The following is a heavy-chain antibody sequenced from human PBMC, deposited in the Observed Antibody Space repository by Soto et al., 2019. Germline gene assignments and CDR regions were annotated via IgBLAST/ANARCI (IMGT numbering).Heavy chain of an antibody. CDR1: GDSVSSNSAA. Sequence: SQTLSLTCAISGDSVSSNSAAWNWIRQSPSRGLEWLGRTYYRSKWYNDYAVSVKSRITINPDTSKNQFSLQLNSVTPEDTAVYYCARVGGGIAARPGSGGPNWFDPWGQGTLVTVSS. J-gene: IGHJ5*02. CDR2: TYYRSKWYN. V-gene: IGHV6-1*01. D-gene: IGHD6-6*01. CDR3: ARVGGGIAARPGSGGPNWFDP.